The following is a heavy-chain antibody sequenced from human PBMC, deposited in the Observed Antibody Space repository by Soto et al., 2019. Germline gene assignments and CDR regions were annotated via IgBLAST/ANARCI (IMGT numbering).Heavy chain of an antibody. CDR3: ARQPAYYGDYYEDLAFDI. D-gene: IGHD4-17*01. CDR1: GYSFTSYW. Sequence: GESLKISCKGSGYSFTSYWIGWVRQMPGKGLEWLGIIYPGDSDTRYSPSFQGQVTISADKSISTAYLQWSSLKASDTAMYYFARQPAYYGDYYEDLAFDIWGQATTVTVSS. CDR2: IYPGDSDT. V-gene: IGHV5-51*01. J-gene: IGHJ3*02.